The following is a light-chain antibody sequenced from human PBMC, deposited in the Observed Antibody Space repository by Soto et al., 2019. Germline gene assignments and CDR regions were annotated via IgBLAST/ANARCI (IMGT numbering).Light chain of an antibody. CDR3: QQYYNYWT. CDR1: QSISTW. J-gene: IGKJ1*01. V-gene: IGKV1-5*03. Sequence: IQMTQSPSTLSASVGDRVTITCRASQSISTWLAWYQQKPGKAPKLLIYTVSTLESGVPSRFSGSGSETEFTLTISSLQPDDFGTYYCQQYYNYWTFGQGTKVDIK. CDR2: TVS.